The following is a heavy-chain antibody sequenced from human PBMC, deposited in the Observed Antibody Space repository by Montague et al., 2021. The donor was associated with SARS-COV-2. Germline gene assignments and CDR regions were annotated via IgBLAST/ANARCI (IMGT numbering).Heavy chain of an antibody. Sequence: SETLSLTCTVSGGSLNNYFWSWIRQPPGKGLDWVGYISDSGSTKYNPSLQSRVTISVDTAKNQFSLKLLSVAAADTAFYYCARVGSSGPGEYWGQGILVSVSS. D-gene: IGHD3-22*01. CDR1: GGSLNNYF. CDR3: ARVGSSGPGEY. CDR2: ISDSGST. J-gene: IGHJ4*02. V-gene: IGHV4-59*08.